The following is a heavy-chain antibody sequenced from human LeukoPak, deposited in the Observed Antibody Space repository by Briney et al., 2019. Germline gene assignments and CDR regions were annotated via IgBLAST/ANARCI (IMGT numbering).Heavy chain of an antibody. CDR3: AGGRGHIWFGELLEDY. J-gene: IGHJ4*02. CDR2: IYYSGST. D-gene: IGHD3-10*01. V-gene: IGHV4-30-4*01. Sequence: SETLSLTCTVSGVSISSGDYYWSWIRQPPGKGLEWIGYIYYSGSTYYNPSLKSRVTISVDTSKNQFSPKLSSVTAADTAVYYCAGGRGHIWFGELLEDYWGQGTLVTVSS. CDR1: GVSISSGDYY.